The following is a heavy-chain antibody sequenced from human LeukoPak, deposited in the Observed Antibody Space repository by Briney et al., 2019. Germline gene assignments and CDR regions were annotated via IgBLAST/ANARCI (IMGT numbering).Heavy chain of an antibody. CDR1: GFTFSSYA. CDR2: ISGSGGST. CDR3: AKDYYDSSGYYYFDY. J-gene: IGHJ4*02. V-gene: IGHV3-23*01. D-gene: IGHD3-22*01. Sequence: GGSLRLSCAASGFTFSSYAMHWVRQAPGKGLEWVSAISGSGGSTYYADSVKGRFTISRDNSKNTLYLQMNSLRAEDTAVYYCAKDYYDSSGYYYFDYWGQGTLVTVSS.